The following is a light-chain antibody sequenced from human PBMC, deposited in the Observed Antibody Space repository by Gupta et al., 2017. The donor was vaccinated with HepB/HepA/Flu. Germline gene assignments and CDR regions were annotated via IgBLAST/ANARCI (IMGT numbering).Light chain of an antibody. CDR1: QSISSW. Sequence: DIQMTQSPSTLSASVGDRVTITCRASQSISSWLAWYQQKPGKAPKPLIYKASTLESGVLSRFSGSGSGTEFTLTISSLQPDDFATYYCQQYNTYSETFGQGTKVEIK. CDR2: KAS. V-gene: IGKV1-5*03. CDR3: QQYNTYSET. J-gene: IGKJ1*01.